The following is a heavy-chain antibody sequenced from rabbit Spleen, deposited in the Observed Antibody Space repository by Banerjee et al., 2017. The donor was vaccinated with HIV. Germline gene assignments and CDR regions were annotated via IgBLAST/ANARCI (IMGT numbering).Heavy chain of an antibody. CDR3: ARDRYADSSVDDL. CDR2: INTGSGST. V-gene: IGHV1S40*01. J-gene: IGHJ6*01. Sequence: QSLEESGGDLVKPGASLTLTCTASGFSFTSYGMSWVRQAPGKGLEWIGYINTGSGSTAYASWAKGRFTISKASSTTVTLQMTSLTAADTATYFCARDRYADSSVDDLWGPGTLVTVS. D-gene: IGHD8-1*01. CDR1: GFSFTSYG.